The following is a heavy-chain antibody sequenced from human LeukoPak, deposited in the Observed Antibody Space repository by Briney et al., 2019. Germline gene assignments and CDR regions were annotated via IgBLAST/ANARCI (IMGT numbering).Heavy chain of an antibody. D-gene: IGHD2-2*03. CDR3: AKSLDIVVVPAAVLFDY. CDR1: GFTFSSYA. Sequence: PGGSLRLSCAASGFTFSSYAMSWVRQAPGKGLEWVSAISGSGGSTYYADSVKGRFTISRDNSKNTLYLQMNSLRAEDTAVYYCAKSLDIVVVPAAVLFDYWGQGTLVTVPS. V-gene: IGHV3-23*01. J-gene: IGHJ4*02. CDR2: ISGSGGST.